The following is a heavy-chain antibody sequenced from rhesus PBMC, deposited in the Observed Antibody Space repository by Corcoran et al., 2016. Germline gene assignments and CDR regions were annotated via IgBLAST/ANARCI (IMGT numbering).Heavy chain of an antibody. CDR3: ARGPGYCTGSGCYADWYFDL. V-gene: IGHV1S2*01. Sequence: QVQLVQSGAEVKKPGSSVKVSCKASGYTFTDYYMHWVRQAPRQGLEWMGWINPYNGNTKYAQKFQGRFTMTRDTSTSTAYMELSSLRSEDTAVYYCARGPGYCTGSGCYADWYFDLWGPGTPITISS. J-gene: IGHJ2*01. CDR1: GYTFTDYY. D-gene: IGHD2-21*01. CDR2: INPYNGNT.